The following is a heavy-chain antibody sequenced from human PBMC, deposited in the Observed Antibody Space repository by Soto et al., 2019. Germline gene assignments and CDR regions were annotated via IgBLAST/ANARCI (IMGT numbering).Heavy chain of an antibody. CDR1: GGTFSSYA. J-gene: IGHJ6*02. V-gene: IGHV1-69*13. D-gene: IGHD3-22*01. Sequence: GASVKVSCKASGGTFSSYAISWVRQAPGQGLEWMGGIIPIFGTANYAQKFQGRVTITADGSTSTAYMELSSLRSEDTAVYYCARDITYYYDSSGLRYGMDVWGQGTTVTVSS. CDR2: IIPIFGTA. CDR3: ARDITYYYDSSGLRYGMDV.